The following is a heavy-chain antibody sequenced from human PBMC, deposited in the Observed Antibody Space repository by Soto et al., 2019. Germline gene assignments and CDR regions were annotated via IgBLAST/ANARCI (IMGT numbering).Heavy chain of an antibody. V-gene: IGHV3-49*04. Sequence: LRLSWTVSGWTFGGYAVNWARQTPGKGLEGVGFVRSKAYGGTPEYASCVKGKFSISRDDSKTIAYLQMNSLKTEDTAVYYGGRSFLSGPDYWGQGTLVTVSS. D-gene: IGHD3-3*01. CDR3: GRSFLSGPDY. CDR1: GWTFGGYA. CDR2: VRSKAYGGTP. J-gene: IGHJ4*02.